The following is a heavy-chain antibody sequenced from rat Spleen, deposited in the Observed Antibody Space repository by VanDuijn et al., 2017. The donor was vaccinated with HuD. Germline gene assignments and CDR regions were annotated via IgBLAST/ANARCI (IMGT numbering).Heavy chain of an antibody. V-gene: IGHV3-1*01. Sequence: EVQLQESGPGLVKPSQSLSLTCSVTGYSITSNYWGWIRKFPGNKMEWIGHINYSGSTTYNPSLKSRISITRDTSKNQFILQVNSVTIEDTATYYWAVAGYGYWGQGVMVTVSS. D-gene: IGHD4-3*01. CDR2: INYSGST. CDR1: GYSITSNY. CDR3: AVAGYGY. J-gene: IGHJ2*01.